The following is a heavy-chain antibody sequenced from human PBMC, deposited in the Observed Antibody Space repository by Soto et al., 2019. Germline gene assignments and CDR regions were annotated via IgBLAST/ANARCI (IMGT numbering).Heavy chain of an antibody. V-gene: IGHV4-61*01. CDR3: ARAGLGDGSDY. CDR2: IYYSGST. CDR1: GGSVSSGSYY. Sequence: QVQLQESGPGLVKPSETLSLTCTVSGGSVSSGSYYWSWIRQPPGKGLEWIGYIYYSGSTKYNPSLKSRVTISVDTSKNQFSLKLSSVTAGDTAVYYCARAGLGDGSDYWGQGTLVTVSS. J-gene: IGHJ4*02. D-gene: IGHD1-26*01.